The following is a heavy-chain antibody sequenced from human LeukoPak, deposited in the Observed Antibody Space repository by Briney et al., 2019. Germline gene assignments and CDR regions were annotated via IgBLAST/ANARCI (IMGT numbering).Heavy chain of an antibody. Sequence: GGSLRLSCAASGFTVSSNYMSWVRQAPGKGLEWVSVIYSGGSTYYADSVKGRFTISRDNSKNTLYLQTNSLRAEDTAVYYCAKVGDSSGNVYYFYGMDVWGQGTTVTVSS. CDR3: AKVGDSSGNVYYFYGMDV. J-gene: IGHJ6*02. D-gene: IGHD3-22*01. V-gene: IGHV3-53*01. CDR1: GFTVSSNY. CDR2: IYSGGST.